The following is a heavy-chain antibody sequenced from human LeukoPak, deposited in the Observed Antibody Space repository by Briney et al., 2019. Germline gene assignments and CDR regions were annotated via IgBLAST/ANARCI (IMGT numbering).Heavy chain of an antibody. D-gene: IGHD6-13*01. CDR3: ASSSSWPPFDY. J-gene: IGHJ4*02. CDR1: GYTFTGYY. CDR2: INPSGGST. Sequence: ASVKVSCKASGYTFTGYYMHWVRQAPGQGLEWMGIINPSGGSTSYAQKFQGRVTMTRDMSTSTVYMELSSLRSEDTAVYYCASSSSWPPFDYWGQGTLVTVSS. V-gene: IGHV1-46*01.